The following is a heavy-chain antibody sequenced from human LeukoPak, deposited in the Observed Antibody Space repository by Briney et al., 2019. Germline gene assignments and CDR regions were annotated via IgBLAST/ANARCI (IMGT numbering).Heavy chain of an antibody. CDR1: GDSITNYY. CDR3: ARLGYYYGSGSHYWYFDL. CDR2: ISNSGST. D-gene: IGHD3-10*01. J-gene: IGHJ2*01. V-gene: IGHV4-4*09. Sequence: SETLSLTCTVSGDSITNYYWSWIRQPPGKGLEWIGYISNSGSTNYNPSLKSRVTISVDMSKNQFSLKLSSVTAADTAVYYCARLGYYYGSGSHYWYFDLWGRGTLVTVSS.